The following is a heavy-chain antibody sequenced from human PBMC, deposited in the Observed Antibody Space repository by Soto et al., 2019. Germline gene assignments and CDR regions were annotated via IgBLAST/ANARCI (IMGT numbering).Heavy chain of an antibody. CDR1: GYTLTELS. D-gene: IGHD6-19*01. V-gene: IGHV1-24*01. Sequence: ASVKVSCKVSGYTLTELSMHWVRQAPGKGLEWMGGFDPEDGETIYAQKFQGRVTMTEDTSTDTAYMELSSLRSEDTAVYYCATYWRSGWYVGRFDYWGQGTLVTVSS. J-gene: IGHJ4*02. CDR3: ATYWRSGWYVGRFDY. CDR2: FDPEDGET.